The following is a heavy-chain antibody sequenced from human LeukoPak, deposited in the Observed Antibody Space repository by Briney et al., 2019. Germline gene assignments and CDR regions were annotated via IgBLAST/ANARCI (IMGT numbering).Heavy chain of an antibody. J-gene: IGHJ6*04. D-gene: IGHD3-10*01. CDR1: GFTFSSYE. CDR3: ARDLLLWFGEVYNYGMDV. CDR2: ISRSGSTI. V-gene: IGHV3-48*03. Sequence: SGGSLRLSRSPSGFTFSSYEMNWVRPPPGKGPEWVSYISRSGSTIYYAYSVKSQFTISRDNAKNSLYLQMNSPRAEDTAGYYCARDLLLWFGEVYNYGMDVWGKETRVTVSS.